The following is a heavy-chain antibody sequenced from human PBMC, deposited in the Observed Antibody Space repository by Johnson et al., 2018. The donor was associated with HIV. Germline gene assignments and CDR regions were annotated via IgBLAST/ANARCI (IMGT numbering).Heavy chain of an antibody. J-gene: IGHJ3*01. V-gene: IGHV3-11*04. Sequence: QVQLVESGGGLVKPGGSLRLSCAASGFTFSDYNMSWIRQAPGKGLEWVSYISSSGRTIYYADSVKGRFTISRDNAKNSLYLQMNSLRAEDTAVYLCARRGSHCYDSHGHLTETGFDLWGQGTAVTVSS. CDR3: ARRGSHCYDSHGHLTETGFDL. CDR1: GFTFSDYN. CDR2: ISSSGRTI. D-gene: IGHD3-22*01.